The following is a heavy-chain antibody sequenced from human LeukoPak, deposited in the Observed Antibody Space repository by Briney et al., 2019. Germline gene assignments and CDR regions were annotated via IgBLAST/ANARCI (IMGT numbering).Heavy chain of an antibody. CDR3: AADMVRGVIRSFDY. D-gene: IGHD3-10*01. Sequence: ASVKVSCRASGGTFSSYAISWVRQAPGQGLEWMGGIIPIFGTANYAQKFQGRVTITADESTSTAYMELSSLRSEDTAVYYCAADMVRGVIRSFDYWGQGTLVTVSS. CDR2: IIPIFGTA. J-gene: IGHJ4*02. CDR1: GGTFSSYA. V-gene: IGHV1-69*13.